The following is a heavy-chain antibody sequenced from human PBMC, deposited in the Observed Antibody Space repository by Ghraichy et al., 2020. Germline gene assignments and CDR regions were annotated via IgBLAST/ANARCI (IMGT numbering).Heavy chain of an antibody. CDR2: ISTTGST. D-gene: IGHD3-10*01. CDR3: ARVTGDGLYWYFGL. Sequence: SETLSLTCTVSGGSITSFSWSWVRQPAAKGLEWIGRISTTGSTNYNPSLKSRVSMSVDAPKNKFSLDLTSVTAADTAVYYCARVTGDGLYWYFGLWGRGTLVPVSS. CDR1: GGSITSFS. V-gene: IGHV4-4*07. J-gene: IGHJ2*01.